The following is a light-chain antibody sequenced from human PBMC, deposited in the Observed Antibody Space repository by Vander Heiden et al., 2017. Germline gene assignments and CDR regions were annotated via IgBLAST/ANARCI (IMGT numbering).Light chain of an antibody. Sequence: QSALTQPASVSGSPGQSVTLSCPGTSSDAGSSNYVSWDQQHSDIAPTLIIYDVTKRPSGVSHRCSGSKSGTTASLTISGLAAEDEADYYCRSYTTSNTMLFGGGTKLTVL. CDR1: SSDAGSSNY. CDR3: RSYTTSNTML. V-gene: IGLV2-14*03. J-gene: IGLJ2*01. CDR2: DVT.